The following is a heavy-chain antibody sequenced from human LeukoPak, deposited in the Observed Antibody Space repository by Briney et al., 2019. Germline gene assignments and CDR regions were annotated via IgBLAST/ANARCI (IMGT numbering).Heavy chain of an antibody. V-gene: IGHV1-2*02. D-gene: IGHD2-2*01. CDR2: INPNSGGT. CDR1: GYTFTSYG. J-gene: IGHJ4*02. Sequence: ASVKVSCKASGYTFTSYGISWVRQAPGQGVEGMGWINPNSGGTNYAQKFQGRVTMTRDTSISTAYMELSRLRSDDTAVYYCARGRYCSSTSCSHGHDYWGQGTLVTVSS. CDR3: ARGRYCSSTSCSHGHDY.